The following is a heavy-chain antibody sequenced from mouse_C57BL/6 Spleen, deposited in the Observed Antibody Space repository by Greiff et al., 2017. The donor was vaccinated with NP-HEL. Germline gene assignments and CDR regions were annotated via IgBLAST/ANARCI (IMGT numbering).Heavy chain of an antibody. Sequence: QVQLQQPGAELVKPGASVKMSCKASGYTFSSYWITWVKQRPGQGLEWIGDIYPGSGSTNYNEKFKSKATLTVDTSSSTAYMQLSSLTSEDSAVYYCAREGYYYGSSHFDYWGQGTTLTVSS. CDR2: IYPGSGST. CDR1: GYTFSSYW. CDR3: AREGYYYGSSHFDY. D-gene: IGHD1-1*01. J-gene: IGHJ2*01. V-gene: IGHV1-55*01.